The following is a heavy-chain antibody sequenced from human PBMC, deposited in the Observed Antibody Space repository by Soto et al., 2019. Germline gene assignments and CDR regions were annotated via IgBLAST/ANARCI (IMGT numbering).Heavy chain of an antibody. J-gene: IGHJ6*02. CDR2: IYYSGST. CDR1: GGSISRGGPY. V-gene: IGHV4-31*03. D-gene: IGHD3-10*01. CDR3: ARMTMVRGVIYYYGMDV. Sequence: QVQLQESGPGLVKPSQTLSLTCTVSGGSISRGGPYWGWIRQHPGKGLEWIGYIYYSGSTYYKSALKSRVTISVDTYTNQFSLKLSSVTAADTAVYYCARMTMVRGVIYYYGMDVWGQGTTVTVSS.